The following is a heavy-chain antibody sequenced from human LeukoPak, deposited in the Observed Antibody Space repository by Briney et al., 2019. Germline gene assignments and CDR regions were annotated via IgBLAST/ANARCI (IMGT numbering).Heavy chain of an antibody. D-gene: IGHD3-22*01. CDR3: TRVGGPYDSSGYYYAPHDAFDI. Sequence: GGSLRLSCTASGFTFGDYAMSWVRQAPGKGLEWVGFIRSKAYGGTTEYAASVKGRFTISRDDSKSIAYLQMNSLKTEDTAVYYCTRVGGPYDSSGYYYAPHDAFDIWGQGTMVTVSS. CDR1: GFTFGDYA. J-gene: IGHJ3*02. CDR2: IRSKAYGGTT. V-gene: IGHV3-49*04.